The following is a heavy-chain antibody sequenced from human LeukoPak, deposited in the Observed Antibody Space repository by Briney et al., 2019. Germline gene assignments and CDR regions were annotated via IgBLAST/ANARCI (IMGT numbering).Heavy chain of an antibody. CDR2: IYSGGST. V-gene: IGHV3-66*01. Sequence: GGSLRLSCAASGFTVSSNYMSWVRQAPGKGVEWVSVIYSGGSTYYADSVKGRFTISRDNSKNTLYLQMNSLRAEDTAVYYCAREGSSWYAFDYWGQGTLVTVSS. CDR1: GFTVSSNY. D-gene: IGHD6-13*01. J-gene: IGHJ4*02. CDR3: AREGSSWYAFDY.